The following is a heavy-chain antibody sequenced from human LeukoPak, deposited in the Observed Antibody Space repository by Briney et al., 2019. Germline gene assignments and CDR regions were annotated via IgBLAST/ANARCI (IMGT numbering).Heavy chain of an antibody. CDR2: ISAYNGHT. J-gene: IGHJ4*02. Sequence: ASVKVSCKASGYTFTSYGICWVRQAPGQGLEWMGWISAYNGHTNYAQKLQGRVTMTTDTSTSTAYMELRSLRSDDTAVYYCAVLRLGELSSDYWGQGTLVTVSS. CDR1: GYTFTSYG. D-gene: IGHD3-16*02. CDR3: AVLRLGELSSDY. V-gene: IGHV1-18*01.